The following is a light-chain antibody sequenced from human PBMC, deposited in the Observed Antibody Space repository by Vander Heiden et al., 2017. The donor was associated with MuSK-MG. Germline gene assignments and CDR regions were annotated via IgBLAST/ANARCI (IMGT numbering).Light chain of an antibody. J-gene: IGLJ2*01. CDR1: KLGDKY. Sequence: SYELTQPPSVSVSPGQPASITCSGDKLGDKYACWYQQKPGQSPVLVIYQDSKRPSGIPERFSGSNSGNTATLTISGTQAMDEADYYCQAWDSSTASVVFGGGTKL. CDR3: QAWDSSTASVV. V-gene: IGLV3-1*01. CDR2: QDS.